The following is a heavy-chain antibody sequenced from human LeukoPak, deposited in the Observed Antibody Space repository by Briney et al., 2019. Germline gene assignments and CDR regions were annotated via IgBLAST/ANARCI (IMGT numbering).Heavy chain of an antibody. CDR3: ASRRDGYIFDY. CDR2: INHSGST. J-gene: IGHJ4*02. CDR1: GGSFSGYY. D-gene: IGHD5-24*01. Sequence: SETLSLTCAVYGGSFSGYYWSWIRQPPGKGLEWIGEINHSGSTNYNPSLKSRVTISVDTSKNQFSLKLSSVTAADTAVYYCASRRDGYIFDYWGQGTLVTVSS. V-gene: IGHV4-34*01.